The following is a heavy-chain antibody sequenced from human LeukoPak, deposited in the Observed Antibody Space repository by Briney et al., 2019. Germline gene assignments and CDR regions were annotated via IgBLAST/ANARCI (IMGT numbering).Heavy chain of an antibody. Sequence: SQTLSLTCTVSGGSISSGDYYWSWIRQPPGKGLEWIGYIYYSGSTYYNPSLKSRVTISVDTSKNQFSLKLSSVTAADTAVYYCAREGRRAYCSGGSCPFDYWGQGTLVTVSS. CDR2: IYYSGST. J-gene: IGHJ4*02. V-gene: IGHV4-30-4*01. D-gene: IGHD2-15*01. CDR1: GGSISSGDYY. CDR3: AREGRRAYCSGGSCPFDY.